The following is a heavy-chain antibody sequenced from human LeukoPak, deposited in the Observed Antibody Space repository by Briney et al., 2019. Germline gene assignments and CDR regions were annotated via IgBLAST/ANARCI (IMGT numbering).Heavy chain of an antibody. D-gene: IGHD1-26*01. Sequence: LTGGSLRLSCAASGFTFSSYVMSWVRQAPGKGLEWVSTIIDSGNSIHYADSAEGRFTISRDNSKNTLYLQMNSLRAGDTAVYYCAKDPIFSGSYGVFDYWGLGTLVTVSS. CDR1: GFTFSSYV. CDR2: IIDSGNSI. V-gene: IGHV3-23*01. CDR3: AKDPIFSGSYGVFDY. J-gene: IGHJ4*02.